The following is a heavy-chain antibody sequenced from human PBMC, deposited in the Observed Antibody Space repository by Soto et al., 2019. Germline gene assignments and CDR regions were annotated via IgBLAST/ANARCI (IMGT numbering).Heavy chain of an antibody. J-gene: IGHJ4*02. CDR2: IYSGGST. CDR1: GFTVSSNY. Sequence: VQLVESGGGLVQPGGSLRLSCAASGFTVSSNYMSWVRQAPGKGLEWVSVIYSGGSTYYADSVKGRFTISRDNSKNTLYLQMNSLRAEDTAVYYCARDECSGGSCYVDYWGQGTLVTVSS. D-gene: IGHD2-15*01. CDR3: ARDECSGGSCYVDY. V-gene: IGHV3-66*01.